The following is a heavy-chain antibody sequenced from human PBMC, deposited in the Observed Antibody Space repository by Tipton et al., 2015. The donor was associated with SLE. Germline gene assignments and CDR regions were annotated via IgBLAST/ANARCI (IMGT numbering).Heavy chain of an antibody. Sequence: TLSLTCTVSGASITSGTYYWTWIRQPAGKEPEWIGRIYTSGSTNYTPSLKSRVTMSLNTHKNQFSLQLTSVTAADTAVYYCAACSSPYYVDVWGKGSTVTVSS. D-gene: IGHD3-16*01. V-gene: IGHV4-61*02. J-gene: IGHJ6*03. CDR2: IYTSGST. CDR1: GASITSGTYY. CDR3: AACSSPYYVDV.